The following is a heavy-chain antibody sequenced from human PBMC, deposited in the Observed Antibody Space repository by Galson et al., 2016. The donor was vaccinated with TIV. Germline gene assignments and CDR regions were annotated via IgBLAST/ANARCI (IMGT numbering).Heavy chain of an antibody. CDR3: ARGEYYYGSGKGFDP. D-gene: IGHD3-10*01. CDR2: IIPLFGTA. V-gene: IGHV1-69*13. CDR1: GAIFSSYA. J-gene: IGHJ5*02. Sequence: SVKVSCKASGAIFSSYAINWVRQAPGQGLEWMGRIIPLFGTANLAQKFQGRVTVTADESTSTTYMELSSLRFEDTAVHYCARGEYYYGSGKGFDPWGQGTLVTVSS.